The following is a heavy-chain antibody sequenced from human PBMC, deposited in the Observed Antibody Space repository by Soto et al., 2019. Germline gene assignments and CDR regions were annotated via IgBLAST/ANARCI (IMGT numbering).Heavy chain of an antibody. D-gene: IGHD3-3*01. CDR2: INAGNGNT. J-gene: IGHJ4*02. CDR3: ASRNSISNFDY. Sequence: GASVKVSCKASGYSFTSYAIHWMRQAPGQRLEWMGWINAGNGNTKVPQKFQGRVTITADESTSTAYMELSSLRSEDTAVYYCASRNSISNFDYWGQGTLVTVSS. CDR1: GYSFTSYA. V-gene: IGHV1-3*01.